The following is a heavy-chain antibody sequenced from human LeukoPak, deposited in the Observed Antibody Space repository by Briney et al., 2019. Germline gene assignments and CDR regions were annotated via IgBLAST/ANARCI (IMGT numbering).Heavy chain of an antibody. D-gene: IGHD1-26*01. CDR2: ISSSSSYI. CDR1: GFTFSSYA. V-gene: IGHV3-21*01. CDR3: ARVARGSYYFDY. J-gene: IGHJ4*02. Sequence: GGSLRLSCAASGFTFSSYAMNWVRQAPGKGLEWVSSISSSSSYIYYADSVKGRFTISRDNAKNSLYLQMNSLRAEDTAVYYCARVARGSYYFDYWGRGTLVTVSS.